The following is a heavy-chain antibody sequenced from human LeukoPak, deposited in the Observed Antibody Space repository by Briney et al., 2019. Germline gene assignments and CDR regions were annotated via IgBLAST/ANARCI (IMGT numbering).Heavy chain of an antibody. CDR1: GFTFSSYA. CDR3: ARYSSHYYHGMDV. J-gene: IGHJ6*02. V-gene: IGHV3-23*01. D-gene: IGHD6-13*01. CDR2: ISGSGGST. Sequence: GSLRLSCAASGFTFSSYAMSWVRQAPGKGLEWVSAISGSGGSTYYADSVKGRFTISRDNSKNTLYLQMNSLRAEDTAVYYCARYSSHYYHGMDVWGQGTTVTVSS.